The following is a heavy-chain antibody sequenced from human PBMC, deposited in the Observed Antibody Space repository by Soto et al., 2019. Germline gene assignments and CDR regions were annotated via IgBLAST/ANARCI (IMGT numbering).Heavy chain of an antibody. Sequence: ASVKVSCKVSGYTLTELSMHWVRQAPGKGLEWMGGFDPEDGETIYAQKFQGRVTMTEDTSTDTAYMELSSLRSEDTAVYYCATPYYDFWSGYYTDYYGMDVWGQGTTVTVSS. CDR2: FDPEDGET. D-gene: IGHD3-3*01. CDR1: GYTLTELS. CDR3: ATPYYDFWSGYYTDYYGMDV. J-gene: IGHJ6*02. V-gene: IGHV1-24*01.